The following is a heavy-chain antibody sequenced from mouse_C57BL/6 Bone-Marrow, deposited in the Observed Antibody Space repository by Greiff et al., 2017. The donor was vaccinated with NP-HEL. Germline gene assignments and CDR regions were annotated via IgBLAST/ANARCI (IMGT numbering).Heavy chain of an antibody. J-gene: IGHJ3*01. Sequence: EVNVVGSGGGLVKPGGSLKLSCAASGFTFSSYAMSWVRQTPEKRLEWVATISDGGSYTYYPDNVKGRFTISRDNAKNNLYLQMSHLKSEDTAMYYCARRLRFAYWGQGTLVTVSA. V-gene: IGHV5-4*03. D-gene: IGHD2-12*01. CDR2: ISDGGSYT. CDR3: ARRLRFAY. CDR1: GFTFSSYA.